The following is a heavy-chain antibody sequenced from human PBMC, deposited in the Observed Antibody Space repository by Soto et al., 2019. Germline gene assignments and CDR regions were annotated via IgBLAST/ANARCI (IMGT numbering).Heavy chain of an antibody. CDR1: GFTFSSYW. CDR3: ARGPGRWLQLRGFDY. J-gene: IGHJ4*02. CDR2: IKQDGSEK. V-gene: IGHV3-7*01. D-gene: IGHD5-12*01. Sequence: PVGSLRLSCAASGFTFSSYWMSWVRQAPGKGLEWVANIKQDGSEKYYVDSVKGRFTISRDNAKNSLYLQMNSLRAEDTAVYYCARGPGRWLQLRGFDYWGQRTLVTVSS.